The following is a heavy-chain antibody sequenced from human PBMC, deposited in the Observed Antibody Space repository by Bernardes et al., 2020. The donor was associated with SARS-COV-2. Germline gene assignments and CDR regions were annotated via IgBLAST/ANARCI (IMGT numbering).Heavy chain of an antibody. Sequence: GGSLRLSCAASESTFSSFAVAWVRQAPGKGLQWVSSISRSGRATYYADFVKGRSTISRDNSKNMVFMELSNLRAADTALYYCAGGKDSFDVWGQGTMITVS. CDR2: ISRSGRAT. V-gene: IGHV3-23*01. D-gene: IGHD3-16*01. CDR1: ESTFSSFA. J-gene: IGHJ3*01. CDR3: AGGKDSFDV.